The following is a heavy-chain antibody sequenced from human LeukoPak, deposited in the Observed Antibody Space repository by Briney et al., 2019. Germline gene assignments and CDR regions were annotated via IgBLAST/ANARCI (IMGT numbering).Heavy chain of an antibody. D-gene: IGHD2-15*01. J-gene: IGHJ4*02. V-gene: IGHV4-39*01. Sequence: SETLSLTCTASGGSISSSTYYWGWIRQPPGKRLEWIGSIYYTGSTYYNPSLKSRLALSVDTSKNQFSLKLSSVTAADTAVYYCARLILGYCSGGSCYSGDYWGQGTLVTVSS. CDR2: IYYTGST. CDR3: ARLILGYCSGGSCYSGDY. CDR1: GGSISSSTYY.